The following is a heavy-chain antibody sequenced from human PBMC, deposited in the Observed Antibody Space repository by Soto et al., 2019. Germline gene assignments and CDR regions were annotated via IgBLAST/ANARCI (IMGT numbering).Heavy chain of an antibody. Sequence: DVQLLESGGGLVQPGGSLTLSCAASRFTFSDYAMSWVRQAPGKGLEWVSAIGGTGGDTYHADSVRGRFTVSRDNSKNTLFLQLNSLRDEDTAVYYCAKDAVPYNGKWDWFDSWGQGTLVTVSS. CDR2: IGGTGGDT. V-gene: IGHV3-23*01. J-gene: IGHJ5*01. D-gene: IGHD1-26*01. CDR3: AKDAVPYNGKWDWFDS. CDR1: RFTFSDYA.